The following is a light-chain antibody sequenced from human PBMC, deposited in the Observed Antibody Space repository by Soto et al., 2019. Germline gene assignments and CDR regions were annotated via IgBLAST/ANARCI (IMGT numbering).Light chain of an antibody. CDR2: DVS. CDR1: SSDVGGYNY. V-gene: IGLV2-14*03. J-gene: IGLJ2*01. Sequence: QSVLTQPASVSGSPGQSITISCTETSSDVGGYNYVSWYQQHPDKAPKLMIYDVSRRPSGVSDRFSGSKSGSTASLTISGLQAEDEADYYCSSYSSTTHVVFGGGTKLTVL. CDR3: SSYSSTTHVV.